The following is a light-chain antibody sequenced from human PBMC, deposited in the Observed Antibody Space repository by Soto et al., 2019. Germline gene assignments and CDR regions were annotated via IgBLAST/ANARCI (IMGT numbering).Light chain of an antibody. CDR2: GAS. CDR3: QQYGSSPPVT. CDR1: QSVSSSY. Sequence: EIVLTQSPGTLSLSPGERATLSCRASQSVSSSYLAWYQQKPGQAPRLLIYGASSRATGIPDRFSGSGSGTDFTLTIRRLEPEDFAVYYWQQYGSSPPVTFGQGTKVEIK. V-gene: IGKV3-20*01. J-gene: IGKJ1*01.